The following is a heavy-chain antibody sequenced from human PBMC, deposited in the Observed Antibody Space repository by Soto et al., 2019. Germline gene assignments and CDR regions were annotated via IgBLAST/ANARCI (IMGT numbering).Heavy chain of an antibody. J-gene: IGHJ3*02. D-gene: IGHD6-19*01. CDR3: ASRAISSGWYRGALDI. Sequence: GSLRLSFAASGFTLSDYYMSWIRQAPGQGLEWVSYISSSSSYTNYADSVKGRFTISRDNAKNSLYLQMNSLRAEDKAVYYCASRAISSGWYRGALDIWGQGTMVTVTS. V-gene: IGHV3-11*06. CDR1: GFTLSDYY. CDR2: ISSSSSYT.